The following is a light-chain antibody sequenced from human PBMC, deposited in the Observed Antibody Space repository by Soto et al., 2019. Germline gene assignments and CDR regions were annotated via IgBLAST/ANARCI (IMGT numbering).Light chain of an antibody. J-gene: IGKJ4*01. CDR1: QGIRSD. V-gene: IGKV1-6*01. Sequence: AIQMTQSPSSLSASVGDRVTLTCRASQGIRSDLGWYQQKPGKAPKLLIYGASSLQSGVPSRFSGSGSGTDFTLTISSLQPEDFATYYCLQDYKYPLTFGGGNKVEIK. CDR2: GAS. CDR3: LQDYKYPLT.